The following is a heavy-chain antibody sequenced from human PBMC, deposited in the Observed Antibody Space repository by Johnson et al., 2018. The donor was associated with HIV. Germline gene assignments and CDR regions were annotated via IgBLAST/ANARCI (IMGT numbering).Heavy chain of an antibody. V-gene: IGHV3-7*01. Sequence: EVQLVESGGGLVQPGGSLRLSCAASGFTVSSYAMHWVRQAPGKGLEWVANIKQDGSEKYYVDSVKGRFTISRDNAKNSLYLQMNSLRAEDTAVYYCARVRPKGSFDIWGQGTMVSVSS. CDR2: IKQDGSEK. CDR3: ARVRPKGSFDI. J-gene: IGHJ3*02. CDR1: GFTVSSYA. D-gene: IGHD1-1*01.